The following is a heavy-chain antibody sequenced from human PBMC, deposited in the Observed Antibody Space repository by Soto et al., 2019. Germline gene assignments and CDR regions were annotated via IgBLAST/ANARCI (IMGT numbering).Heavy chain of an antibody. V-gene: IGHV3-30*18. Sequence: GGSLRLSCAASGFTFSSYGMHWVRQAPGKGLERVAVISYDGSNKYYADSVKGRFTISRDNSKNTLYLQMNSLRAEDTAVYYCAKGMTETRYYFHYWGQGTLVTVSS. CDR1: GFTFSSYG. D-gene: IGHD1-7*01. CDR2: ISYDGSNK. J-gene: IGHJ4*02. CDR3: AKGMTETRYYFHY.